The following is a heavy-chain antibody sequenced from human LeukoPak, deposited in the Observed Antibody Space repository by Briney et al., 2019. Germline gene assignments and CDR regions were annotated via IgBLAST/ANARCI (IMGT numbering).Heavy chain of an antibody. J-gene: IGHJ4*02. CDR3: ASHLGYCSGGSCFTFDY. Sequence: SETLSLTCTVSGGSISSSSYYWGWIRQPPGKGLEWIGSIYYSGSTYYNPSLKSRVTISVDTSKNQSSLKLSSVTAADTAVYYCASHLGYCSGGSCFTFDYWGQGTLVTVSS. CDR1: GGSISSSSYY. D-gene: IGHD2-15*01. V-gene: IGHV4-39*01. CDR2: IYYSGST.